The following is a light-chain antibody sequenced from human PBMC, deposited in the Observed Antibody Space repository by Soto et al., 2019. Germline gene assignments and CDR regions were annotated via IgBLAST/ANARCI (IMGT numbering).Light chain of an antibody. V-gene: IGKV3-20*01. J-gene: IGKJ4*01. Sequence: EIVLTQSPGTLSLSPGERATLSCRASQSVVSTYLAWYQQKPGQAPRLLISGASDRATGIPDRFSGSGSGTDFTLTISSLEPEDLAVYYCQQYDNLPLTFGGGTEV. CDR3: QQYDNLPLT. CDR2: GAS. CDR1: QSVVSTY.